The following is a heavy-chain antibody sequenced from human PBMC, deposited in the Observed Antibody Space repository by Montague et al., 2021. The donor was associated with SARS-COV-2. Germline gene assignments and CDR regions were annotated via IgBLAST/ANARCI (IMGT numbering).Heavy chain of an antibody. CDR3: ARVATVRYYDILTGYYYYYYMDV. D-gene: IGHD3-9*01. CDR2: IKQDGSEK. Sequence: SLRLSFAASGFTFSSYWMSWVRQAPGKGLEWVANIKQDGSEKYYVDSVKGRFTISRDNAKNSLYLQMNSLRAEDTAVYYCARVATVRYYDILTGYYYYYYMDVGGKGTTVTVSS. V-gene: IGHV3-7*05. CDR1: GFTFSSYW. J-gene: IGHJ6*03.